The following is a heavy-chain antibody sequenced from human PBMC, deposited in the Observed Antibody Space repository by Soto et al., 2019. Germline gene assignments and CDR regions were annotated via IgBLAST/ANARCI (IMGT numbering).Heavy chain of an antibody. Sequence: GGSLRLSCAASGFTFDDYAMHWVRQAPGKGLEWVSGISWNSGSIGYADSVKGRFTISRDNAKNSLYLQMNSLRAEDTALYYCAKDIAGGGYYGSGSRFDYWGQGTLVTVSS. V-gene: IGHV3-9*01. CDR2: ISWNSGSI. CDR1: GFTFDDYA. J-gene: IGHJ4*02. D-gene: IGHD3-10*01. CDR3: AKDIAGGGYYGSGSRFDY.